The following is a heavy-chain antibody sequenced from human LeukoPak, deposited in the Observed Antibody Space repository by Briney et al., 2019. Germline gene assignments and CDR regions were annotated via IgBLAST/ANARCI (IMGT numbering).Heavy chain of an antibody. J-gene: IGHJ6*02. CDR3: ARNRAGSSGWYGYYHYYGMDV. CDR2: IIPIFGTA. Sequence: SVKVSCKASGGTFSSYAISWVRQAPGQGLEWMGGIIPIFGTANCAQKFQGRVTITAEESTSTAYMELSSLRSEDTAVYYCARNRAGSSGWYGYYHYYGMDVWGQGTTVTVSS. V-gene: IGHV1-69*13. CDR1: GGTFSSYA. D-gene: IGHD6-19*01.